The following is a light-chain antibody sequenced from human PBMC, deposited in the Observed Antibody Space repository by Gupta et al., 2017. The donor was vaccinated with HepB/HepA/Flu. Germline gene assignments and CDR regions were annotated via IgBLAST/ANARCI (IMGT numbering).Light chain of an antibody. J-gene: IGKJ3*01. CDR3: QQISSYPLT. Sequence: DIQLTQSPSSLSASVGDRVIITCRASQGISSSLAWFQQKPGRAPNLLIYAASTLESGVPSRFSGSGSGTEFTLTISSLQPEDFATYYCQQISSYPLTFGPGTKVDVK. CDR2: AAS. V-gene: IGKV1-9*01. CDR1: QGISSS.